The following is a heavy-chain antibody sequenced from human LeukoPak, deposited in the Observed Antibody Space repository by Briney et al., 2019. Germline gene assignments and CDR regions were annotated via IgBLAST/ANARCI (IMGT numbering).Heavy chain of an antibody. D-gene: IGHD3-22*01. J-gene: IGHJ4*02. CDR2: INPNSGGT. CDR1: GYTFTGYY. Sequence: ASVKVSCKASGYTFTGYYMHWVRQAPGQGLEWMGWINPNSGGTNYTQKFQGRVTMTRDTSISTAYMELSRLRSDDTAVYYCARFNWEVVITTENYWGQGTLVTVSS. CDR3: ARFNWEVVITTENY. V-gene: IGHV1-2*02.